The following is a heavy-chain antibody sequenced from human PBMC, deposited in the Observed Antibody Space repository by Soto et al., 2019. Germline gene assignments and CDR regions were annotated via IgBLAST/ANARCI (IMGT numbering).Heavy chain of an antibody. CDR3: AKDKWYNNTWYLDY. J-gene: IGHJ4*02. D-gene: IGHD6-13*01. V-gene: IGHV3-23*01. CDR2: ILVDGRT. Sequence: GGSLRLSCAASGFICSSYDMSWVRQAPGKGLEWVSTILVDGRTFYVDSVKGRFTISRDSSKNTVYLQMNSLTAGDTALYYCAKDKWYNNTWYLDYWGQGTLVTVSS. CDR1: GFICSSYD.